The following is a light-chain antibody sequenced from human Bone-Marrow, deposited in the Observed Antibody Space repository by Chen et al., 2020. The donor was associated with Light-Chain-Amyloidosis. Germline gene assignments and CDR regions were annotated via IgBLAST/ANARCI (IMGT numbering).Light chain of an antibody. CDR3: QVWDRSSDRPV. CDR1: NIGSTR. CDR2: DDS. V-gene: IGLV3-21*02. Sequence: SYVLTQPSSVSVAPVQTATLACGGNNIGSTRVHWYQQTPGQAPLLVVYDDSDRPSGIPERLSGSNSGNTATLTISRVEAGDEADYYCQVWDRSSDRPVFGGGTKLTVL. J-gene: IGLJ3*02.